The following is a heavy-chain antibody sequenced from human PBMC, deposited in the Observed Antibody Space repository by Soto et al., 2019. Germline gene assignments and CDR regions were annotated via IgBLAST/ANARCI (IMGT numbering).Heavy chain of an antibody. D-gene: IGHD2-15*01. CDR3: TASGRPDYYYYGMDV. V-gene: IGHV3-15*07. Sequence: EVQLVESGGGLVKPGGSLRLSCAASGFTFSNAWMNWVRQAPGKGLEWVGRIKSKTDGGTTDYAAPVKGRFTISRDDSKNTLDLQMNSLKTEDTAVYYCTASGRPDYYYYGMDVWGQGTTVTVSS. CDR2: IKSKTDGGTT. J-gene: IGHJ6*02. CDR1: GFTFSNAW.